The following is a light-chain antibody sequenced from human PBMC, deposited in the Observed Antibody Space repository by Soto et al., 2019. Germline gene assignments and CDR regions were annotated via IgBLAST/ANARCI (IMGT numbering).Light chain of an antibody. CDR2: GNS. J-gene: IGLJ3*02. CDR1: SSNIGAGYD. CDR3: KSYDSSLSDL. Sequence: QSVLTQPPSVSGAPGQRVTISCTGSSSNIGAGYDVHWYQQLPGTAPKLLIYGNSNRPSGVPDRFSGSKSGTSASLAITGLQAEDEADYYCKSYDSSLSDLFGGGTKLTVL. V-gene: IGLV1-40*01.